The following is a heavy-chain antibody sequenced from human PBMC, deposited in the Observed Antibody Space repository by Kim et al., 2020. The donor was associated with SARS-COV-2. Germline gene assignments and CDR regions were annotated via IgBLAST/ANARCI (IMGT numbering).Heavy chain of an antibody. V-gene: IGHV3-23*01. D-gene: IGHD3-22*01. CDR3: AKYRITMIVVVTHFDY. Sequence: VKGRFTISRDNSKNTLYLQMNSLRAEDTAVYYCAKYRITMIVVVTHFDYWGQGTLVTVSS. J-gene: IGHJ4*02.